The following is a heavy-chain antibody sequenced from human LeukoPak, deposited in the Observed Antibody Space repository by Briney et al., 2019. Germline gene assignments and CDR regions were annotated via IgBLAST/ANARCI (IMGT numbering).Heavy chain of an antibody. Sequence: GGSLRLSCAASGFSFSTYSMNWVRQAPGKGLQWVSYISSGSSAIYYTDSVKGRFTITRDDAKNSVYLQMSSLRTEDTAVYYCGTGDPRFDYWGQGILVTVSS. CDR1: GFSFSTYS. J-gene: IGHJ4*02. D-gene: IGHD7-27*01. CDR2: ISSGSSAI. CDR3: GTGDPRFDY. V-gene: IGHV3-48*01.